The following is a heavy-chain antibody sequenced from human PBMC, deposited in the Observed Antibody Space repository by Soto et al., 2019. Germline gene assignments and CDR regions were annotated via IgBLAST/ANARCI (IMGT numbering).Heavy chain of an antibody. J-gene: IGHJ4*02. D-gene: IGHD4-17*01. CDR3: ARDNYGGMLDL. CDR1: GGSILNGGHY. CDR2: IFFSGNT. Sequence: QVQLQESGPGLLKPSQTLSLTCTVSGGSILNGGHYWTWIRQHPGKGLEWIGRIFFSGNTHYNPALTSRLTFSLDTAKNQFSLKLTSVTAADTAIYYCARDNYGGMLDLWGPGTLVTVSS. V-gene: IGHV4-31*03.